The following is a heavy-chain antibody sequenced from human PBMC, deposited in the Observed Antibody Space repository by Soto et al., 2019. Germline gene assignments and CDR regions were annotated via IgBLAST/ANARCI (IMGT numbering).Heavy chain of an antibody. Sequence: QVQLQESGPGLVKPSQTLSLTCTVSGGSISSGGYYWSWIRQHPGKGLEWIGYIYYSGSTYYNPSLKSRVTRSVDTSKNQFSLKLSSVTAADTAVYYCARAPWFGEERRGLGLDYWGQGTLVTVSS. D-gene: IGHD3-10*01. CDR1: GGSISSGGYY. CDR3: ARAPWFGEERRGLGLDY. J-gene: IGHJ4*02. V-gene: IGHV4-31*03. CDR2: IYYSGST.